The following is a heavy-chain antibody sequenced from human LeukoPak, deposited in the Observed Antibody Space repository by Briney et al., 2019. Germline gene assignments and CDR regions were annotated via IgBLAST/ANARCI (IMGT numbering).Heavy chain of an antibody. J-gene: IGHJ4*02. D-gene: IGHD2-15*01. V-gene: IGHV4-39*07. CDR2: IYYSGST. CDR1: GGSISSSSYY. CDR3: ARLGYCSGGCCEPNGSTG. Sequence: PSETLSLTCTVSGGSISSSSYYWGWIRQPPGKGLEWIGSIYYSGSTYYNPSLKSRVTISVDTSKNQFSLKLSSVTAADTAVYYCARLGYCSGGCCEPNGSTGWGQGTLVTVSS.